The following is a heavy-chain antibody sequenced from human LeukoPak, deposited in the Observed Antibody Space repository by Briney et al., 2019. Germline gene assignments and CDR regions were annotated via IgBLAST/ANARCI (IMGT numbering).Heavy chain of an antibody. J-gene: IGHJ4*02. CDR1: GYTLTGYY. D-gene: IGHD7-27*01. Sequence: GASVKVSCKASGYTLTGYYMHWVRQAPGQGLEWMGWINPNGGDTNYAQRFQGRVTMTRDTSITTAYMELSRLRSDDTAVYYCATLRTGDLDYWGQGTLVTVSS. V-gene: IGHV1-2*02. CDR3: ATLRTGDLDY. CDR2: INPNGGDT.